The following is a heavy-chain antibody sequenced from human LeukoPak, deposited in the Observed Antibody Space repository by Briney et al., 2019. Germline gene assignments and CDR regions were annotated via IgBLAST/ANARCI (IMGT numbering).Heavy chain of an antibody. CDR3: ARDVEMFSTTWSDAFDI. CDR1: GFTVSSNY. D-gene: IGHD6-13*01. J-gene: IGHJ3*02. CDR2: IYSGGST. V-gene: IGHV3-53*01. Sequence: TGGSLRLSCAASGFTVSSNYMSWVRQAPGKGLEWVSVIYSGGSTYYADSVKGRFTISRDNSKNTLYLQMNSLRAEDTAVYYCARDVEMFSTTWSDAFDIWGQGTMVTVSS.